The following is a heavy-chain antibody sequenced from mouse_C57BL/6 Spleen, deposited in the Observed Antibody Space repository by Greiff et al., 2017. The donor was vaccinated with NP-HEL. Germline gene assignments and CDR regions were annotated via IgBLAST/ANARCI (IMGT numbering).Heavy chain of an antibody. CDR1: GYTFTSYW. V-gene: IGHV1-50*01. J-gene: IGHJ4*01. CDR3: ARKDSSY. Sequence: QVQLKQPGAELVKPGASVKLSCKASGYTFTSYWMQWVKQRPGQGLEWIGEIDPSDSYTNYNQKFKGKATLIVDTSSSTAYMQLSSLTSEDSAVYYCARKDSSYWGQGTSVTVSS. CDR2: IDPSDSYT. D-gene: IGHD3-2*01.